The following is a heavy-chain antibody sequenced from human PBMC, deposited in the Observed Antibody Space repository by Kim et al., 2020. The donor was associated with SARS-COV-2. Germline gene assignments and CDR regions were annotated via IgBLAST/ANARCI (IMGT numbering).Heavy chain of an antibody. Sequence: SLKTRLTISKDTSKNQVVLTMTNMDPVDTATYYCARMRGYSYGLGYFDCWGQGTLVTVSS. V-gene: IGHV2-70*01. J-gene: IGHJ4*02. CDR3: ARMRGYSYGLGYFDC. D-gene: IGHD5-18*01.